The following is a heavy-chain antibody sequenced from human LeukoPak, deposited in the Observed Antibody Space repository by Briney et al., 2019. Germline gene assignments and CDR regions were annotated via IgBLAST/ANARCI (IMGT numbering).Heavy chain of an antibody. Sequence: SETLSLTCTVSGSSVSSGSYYWSWIRQPPGKGLEWIGYIYYSGSTNYNPSLKSRVTISVDTSKNQFSLKLSSVTAADTAVYYCARALGGDYVPLYYFDYWGQGTLVTVSS. CDR1: GSSVSSGSYY. J-gene: IGHJ4*02. V-gene: IGHV4-61*01. CDR2: IYYSGST. CDR3: ARALGGDYVPLYYFDY. D-gene: IGHD4-17*01.